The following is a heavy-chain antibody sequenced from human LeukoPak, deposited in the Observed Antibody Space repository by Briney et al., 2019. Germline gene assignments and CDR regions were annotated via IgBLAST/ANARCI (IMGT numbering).Heavy chain of an antibody. CDR2: ISYDGSNK. D-gene: IGHD6-19*01. CDR1: GFTFSSYA. CDR3: ARDHSSGWYGVFWFDP. V-gene: IGHV3-30*04. Sequence: PGGSLRLSCAASGFTFSSYAMHWVRQAPGKGLEWVAVISYDGSNKYYADSVKGRFTISRDNSKNTLYLQMNSLRAEDTAVYYCARDHSSGWYGVFWFDPWGQGTLVTVSS. J-gene: IGHJ5*02.